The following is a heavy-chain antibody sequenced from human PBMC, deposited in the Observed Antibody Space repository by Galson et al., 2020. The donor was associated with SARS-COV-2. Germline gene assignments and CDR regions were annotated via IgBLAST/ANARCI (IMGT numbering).Heavy chain of an antibody. Sequence: ETSETLSLTCTVSGGSIRSSSYYWGWIRPPPGKGREWIGSIYSSGRTYSNPSLKSRVTLPANPSENHFSLKLTSVTAADPAVYYCARHGDYDFWSGYYPHYYYYYGMDVWGQGTTVTVSS. D-gene: IGHD3-3*01. CDR2: IYSSGRT. CDR3: ARHGDYDFWSGYYPHYYYYYGMDV. J-gene: IGHJ6*02. CDR1: GGSIRSSSYY. V-gene: IGHV4-39*01.